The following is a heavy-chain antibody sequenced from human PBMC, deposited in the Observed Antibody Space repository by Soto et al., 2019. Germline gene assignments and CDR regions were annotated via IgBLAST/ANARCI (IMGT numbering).Heavy chain of an antibody. D-gene: IGHD1-26*01. J-gene: IGHJ4*02. V-gene: IGHV4-4*02. CDR2: IYHSGST. CDR3: ARSNSGNYYEVFVY. Sequence: SECLSLTCAVSACTISMSNWWSWVRQPPGKGLEWIGEIYHSGSTNYNPSYKSRVTISVDKSKNQFSLKLSSVTAADTALYYCARSNSGNYYEVFVYWGQGTLVTVSS. CDR1: ACTISMSNW.